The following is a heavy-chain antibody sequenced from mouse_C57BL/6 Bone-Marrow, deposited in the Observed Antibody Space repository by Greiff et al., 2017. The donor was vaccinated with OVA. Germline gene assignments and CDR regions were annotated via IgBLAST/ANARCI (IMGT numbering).Heavy chain of an antibody. CDR2: IYPGDGDT. D-gene: IGHD2-4*01. Sequence: QVQLQQSGPELVKPGASVKISCKASGYAFSSSWMNWVKQRPGKGLEWIGRIYPGDGDTNYNGKFKGKATLTADKSSSTAYMRLSSLTSEDSAVYFCASGDYDYWGQGTTLTVSS. CDR1: GYAFSSSW. V-gene: IGHV1-82*01. CDR3: ASGDYDY. J-gene: IGHJ2*01.